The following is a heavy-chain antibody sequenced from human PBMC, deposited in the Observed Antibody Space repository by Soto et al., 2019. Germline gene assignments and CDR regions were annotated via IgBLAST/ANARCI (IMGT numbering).Heavy chain of an antibody. V-gene: IGHV3-23*01. CDR3: ARGVPIWSGSKGLFDY. Sequence: EVQLLESGGGMVQPGGSLRLSCAASGFAFSSHAMSWVRKAPGKGLERVSGLDGSGGTLYYANSVKGRFTITRDNSKNTLFLQMNRLRVDDTGLYCYARGVPIWSGSKGLFDYWGLGTLVTVSS. CDR1: GFAFSSHA. J-gene: IGHJ4*02. CDR2: LDGSGGTL. D-gene: IGHD2-2*01.